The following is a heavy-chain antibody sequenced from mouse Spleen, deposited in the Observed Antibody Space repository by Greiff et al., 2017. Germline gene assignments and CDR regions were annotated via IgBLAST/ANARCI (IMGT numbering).Heavy chain of an antibody. CDR3: ARGRDYGSLYWYFDV. D-gene: IGHD1-1*01. CDR2: INPNYGTT. CDR1: GYSFTDYN. Sequence: EVKLVESGPELVKPGASVKISCKASGYSFTDYNMNWVKQSNGKSLEWIGVINPNYGTTSYNQKFKGKATLTVDQSSSTAYMQLNSLTSEDSAVYYCARGRDYGSLYWYFDVWGTGTTVTVSS. J-gene: IGHJ1*03. V-gene: IGHV1-39*01.